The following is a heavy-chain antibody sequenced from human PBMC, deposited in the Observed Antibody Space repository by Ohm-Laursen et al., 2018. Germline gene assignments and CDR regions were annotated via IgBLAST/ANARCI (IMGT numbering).Heavy chain of an antibody. CDR1: GGSFSGYY. CDR2: INHSGST. CDR3: ARGFVDTFDY. Sequence: PGTLSLTCAVYGGSFSGYYWSWIRQPPGKGLEWIGEINHSGSTNYNPSLKSRVTISVDTSKNQFSLKLSSVTAADTAVYYCARGFVDTFDYWGQGTLVTVSS. J-gene: IGHJ4*02. D-gene: IGHD5-18*01. V-gene: IGHV4-34*01.